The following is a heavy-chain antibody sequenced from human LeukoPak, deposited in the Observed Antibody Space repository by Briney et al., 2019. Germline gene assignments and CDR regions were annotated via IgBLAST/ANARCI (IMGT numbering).Heavy chain of an antibody. J-gene: IGHJ4*02. V-gene: IGHV3-11*01. CDR3: AKRRDYFDH. CDR2: ISGSGSST. Sequence: PVRSLRLSCAVSGFTFSDYYMSWIRQAPGKGLEWLSYISGSGSSTYYADSVRGRFTISRDNSQNSLYLQMNSLRTEDTAVYYCAKRRDYFDHWGQGALVTVSS. CDR1: GFTFSDYY.